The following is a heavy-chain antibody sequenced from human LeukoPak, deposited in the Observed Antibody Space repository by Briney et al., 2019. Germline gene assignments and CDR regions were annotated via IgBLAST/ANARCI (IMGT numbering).Heavy chain of an antibody. CDR3: AGGGNSGYYLSRDY. J-gene: IGHJ4*02. Sequence: GGSLRLSCAASGFTFSTYGMHWVRQSPGKGLEWVAVIWYDGSTKYYADSVKGRFTISRDNSRNTLYLQMNSLRAEDTAVYYCAGGGNSGYYLSRDYWGQGTLVTVSS. D-gene: IGHD3-22*01. V-gene: IGHV3-33*01. CDR1: GFTFSTYG. CDR2: IWYDGSTK.